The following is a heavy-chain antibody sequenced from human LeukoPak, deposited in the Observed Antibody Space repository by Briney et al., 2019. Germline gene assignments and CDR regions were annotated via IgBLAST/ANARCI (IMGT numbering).Heavy chain of an antibody. D-gene: IGHD3-10*01. CDR3: ASSGARSYYPPTFDF. CDR2: INYSGTT. Sequence: TSETLSLTCAVSNVPYSTYYWTWIHQPPGKGLEWIGEINYSGTTKYSPSLRSRVAISKHTSKNQFSLTLNSVTAADTAVYFCASSGARSYYPPTFDFWGQGSLVLVSS. J-gene: IGHJ4*02. V-gene: IGHV4-34*01. CDR1: NVPYSTYY.